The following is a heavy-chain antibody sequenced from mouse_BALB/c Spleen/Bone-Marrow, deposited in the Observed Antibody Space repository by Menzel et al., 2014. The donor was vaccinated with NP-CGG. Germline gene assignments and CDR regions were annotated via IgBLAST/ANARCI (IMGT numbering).Heavy chain of an antibody. V-gene: IGHV5-12-1*01. CDR2: ISSGGDST. J-gene: IGHJ3*01. D-gene: IGHD1-1*01. CDR1: GFAFSSYD. CDR3: ARQILRGFAY. Sequence: EVQLVESGGGLVKPGGSLKLSCAASGFAFSSYDMSWVRQTPEKRPEWVAYISSGGDSTYYSDTVKGRFTISRDNAKNTLYLQMSSLKSEDTAMYYCARQILRGFAYWGQGTLVTVSA.